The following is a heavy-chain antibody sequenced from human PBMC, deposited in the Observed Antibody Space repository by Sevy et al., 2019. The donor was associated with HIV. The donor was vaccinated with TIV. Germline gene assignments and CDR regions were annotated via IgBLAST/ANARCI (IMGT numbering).Heavy chain of an antibody. Sequence: GGSLRLSCAASGFTFSDYYMSWISQAPGKGLEWVSYISSSGSTIYYADSVKGRFTITRDNAKNSLYLQMNSLRAEDTDVYYCAREPAAIAVAGNYWGQGTLVTVSS. CDR3: AREPAAIAVAGNY. V-gene: IGHV3-11*04. CDR2: ISSSGSTI. CDR1: GFTFSDYY. D-gene: IGHD6-19*01. J-gene: IGHJ4*02.